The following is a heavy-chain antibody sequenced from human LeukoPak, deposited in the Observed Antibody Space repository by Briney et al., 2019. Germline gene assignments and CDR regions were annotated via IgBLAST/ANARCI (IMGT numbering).Heavy chain of an antibody. CDR3: AKGGYFNFEN. CDR1: GFTFGTYD. Sequence: PGGSLRLSCAASGFTFGTYDTQWVRQAPGKGLEWVPGISRSGPTYYSDSVRGRFTISRDNSKDTLYLQMNSLRAEDTAVYYCAKGGYFNFENWGQGTMVSVSS. V-gene: IGHV3-23*01. J-gene: IGHJ3*02. D-gene: IGHD2-2*03. CDR2: ISRSGPT.